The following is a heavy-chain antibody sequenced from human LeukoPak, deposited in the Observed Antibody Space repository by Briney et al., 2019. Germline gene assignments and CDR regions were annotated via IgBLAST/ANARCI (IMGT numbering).Heavy chain of an antibody. CDR2: INHSGST. J-gene: IGHJ4*02. V-gene: IGHV4-34*01. D-gene: IGHD1-1*01. CDR1: GGSFSGYY. CDR3: ARDDLGYGY. Sequence: SEILSLTCAVYGGSFSGYYWSWIRQPPGKGLEWIGEINHSGSTNYNPSLKGRVTMSVDTSKNQFSLKLSSVTAADTAVYYCARDDLGYGYWGQGTLVTVSS.